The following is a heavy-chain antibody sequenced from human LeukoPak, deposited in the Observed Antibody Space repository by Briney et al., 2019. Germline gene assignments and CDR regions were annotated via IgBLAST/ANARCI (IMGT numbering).Heavy chain of an antibody. Sequence: GGSLRLSRAAYGFSFSTYGMHWVRQAPGKRLESVAVIWYDGSHQYYADSVKGRFTISRDMSNNTLYLQMNNLRVDDTALYYCARDLGWRYGSGAYRFDPWGQGTQVILFS. V-gene: IGHV3-33*08. CDR3: ARDLGWRYGSGAYRFDP. CDR1: GFSFSTYG. J-gene: IGHJ5*02. CDR2: IWYDGSHQ. D-gene: IGHD3-10*01.